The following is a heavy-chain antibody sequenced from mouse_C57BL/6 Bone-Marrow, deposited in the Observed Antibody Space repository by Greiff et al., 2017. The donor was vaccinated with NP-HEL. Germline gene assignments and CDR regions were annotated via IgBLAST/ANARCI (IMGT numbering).Heavy chain of an antibody. CDR2: ISSGGDYI. CDR1: GFTFSSYA. D-gene: IGHD2-3*01. Sequence: EVKVVESGEGLVKPGGSLKLSCAASGFTFSSYAMSWVRQTPEKRLEWVAYISSGGDYIYYADTVKGRFTISRDNARNTLYLQMSSLKSEDTAMYYCTRDDGYYVRAMDYWGQGTSVTVSS. V-gene: IGHV5-9-1*02. CDR3: TRDDGYYVRAMDY. J-gene: IGHJ4*01.